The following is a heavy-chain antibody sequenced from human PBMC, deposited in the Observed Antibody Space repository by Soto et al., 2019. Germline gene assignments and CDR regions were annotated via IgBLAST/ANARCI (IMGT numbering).Heavy chain of an antibody. V-gene: IGHV5-51*01. CDR3: ARAQYGSGSYYLGGMDV. CDR1: GYSFTSSW. Sequence: PGEPLKISCKDSGYSFTSSWIGWVRQMPGKGLEWMGIIYPGDSDTKYSPSFQGQVTISADKSISTAYLQWSSLKASDTAMYYCARAQYGSGSYYLGGMDVWGQGTTVTVSS. CDR2: IYPGDSDT. J-gene: IGHJ6*02. D-gene: IGHD3-10*01.